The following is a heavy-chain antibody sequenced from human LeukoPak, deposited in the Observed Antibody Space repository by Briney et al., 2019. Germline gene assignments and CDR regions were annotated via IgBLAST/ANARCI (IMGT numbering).Heavy chain of an antibody. V-gene: IGHV3-30*03. D-gene: IGHD4-17*01. Sequence: GGSLRLSCAASGFTFSSYGMHWVRQAPGKGLEWVAVISYDGSNKYYADSVKGRFTISRDNSKNTLYLQMNSLRAEDTAVYYCARPHSTTVTTCFDYWGQGTLVTVSS. J-gene: IGHJ4*02. CDR3: ARPHSTTVTTCFDY. CDR1: GFTFSSYG. CDR2: ISYDGSNK.